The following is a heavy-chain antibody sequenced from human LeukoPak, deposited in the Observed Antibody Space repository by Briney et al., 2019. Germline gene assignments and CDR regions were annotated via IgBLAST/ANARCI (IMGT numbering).Heavy chain of an antibody. D-gene: IGHD3-16*01. CDR2: MNNDGSTR. J-gene: IGHJ4*02. Sequence: GGSLRLSCAASGFSFSSYWMHWVRQAPGKGLVWVSRMNNDGSTRNYADSVKGRFTISRDHAKNTLFLQMNSLRAEDTAVYYCAREPPGGGFDYWGQGTLVTVSS. CDR3: AREPPGGGFDY. CDR1: GFSFSSYW. V-gene: IGHV3-74*01.